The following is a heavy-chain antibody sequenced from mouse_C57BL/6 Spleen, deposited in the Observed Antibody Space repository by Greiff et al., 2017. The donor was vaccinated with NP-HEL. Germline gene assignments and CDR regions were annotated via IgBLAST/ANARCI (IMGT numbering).Heavy chain of an antibody. CDR3: ARSTMVTTGFDY. CDR1: GYTFTSYG. Sequence: QVQLKESGAELARPGASVKLSCKASGYTFTSYGISWVKQRTGQGLEWIGEIYPRSGNTYYNEKFKGKATLTADKSSSTAYMELRSLTSEDSAVFFCARSTMVTTGFDYWGQGTTLTVSS. CDR2: IYPRSGNT. V-gene: IGHV1-81*01. D-gene: IGHD2-2*01. J-gene: IGHJ2*01.